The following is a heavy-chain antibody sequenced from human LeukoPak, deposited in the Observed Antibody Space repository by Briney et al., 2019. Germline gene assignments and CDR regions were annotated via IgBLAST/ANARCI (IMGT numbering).Heavy chain of an antibody. CDR1: GASMSSYY. CDR3: ARMAAIGAMDV. Sequence: SVTLSLTCTVSGASMSSYYWSWIRQPPGKGLEWIGYIYYSGNTNYNPSLKSRVTISIDTSKNQFSLKLTSVTAADTTVYYCARMAAIGAMDVWGQGTTVTVSS. D-gene: IGHD5-24*01. V-gene: IGHV4-59*08. CDR2: IYYSGNT. J-gene: IGHJ6*02.